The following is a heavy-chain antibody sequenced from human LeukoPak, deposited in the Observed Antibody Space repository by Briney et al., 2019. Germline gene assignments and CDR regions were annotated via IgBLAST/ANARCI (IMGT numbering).Heavy chain of an antibody. J-gene: IGHJ4*02. Sequence: GGSLRLSCAASGFTFSSYGMHWVRQAPGKGLEWVAVISYDGSNKYYADSVKGRFTISRDNSKNPLYLQMNSLRAEDTAVYYCAKDHYYDSSGYYYPWGYFDYWGQGTLVTVSS. CDR1: GFTFSSYG. CDR3: AKDHYYDSSGYYYPWGYFDY. D-gene: IGHD3-22*01. CDR2: ISYDGSNK. V-gene: IGHV3-30*18.